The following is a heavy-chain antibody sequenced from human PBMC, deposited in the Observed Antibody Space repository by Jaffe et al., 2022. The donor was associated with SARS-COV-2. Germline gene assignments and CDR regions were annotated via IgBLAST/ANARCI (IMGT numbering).Heavy chain of an antibody. D-gene: IGHD3-22*01. Sequence: EVQLVESGGGLVQPGGSLRLSCAASGFTFSSYEMNWVRQAPGKGLEWVSYISSSGSTIYYADSVKGRFTISRDNAKNSLYLQMNSLRAEDTAVYYCARVNQHYDSSGYYYHNWYFDLWGRGTLVTVSS. CDR3: ARVNQHYDSSGYYYHNWYFDL. V-gene: IGHV3-48*03. CDR2: ISSSGSTI. J-gene: IGHJ2*01. CDR1: GFTFSSYE.